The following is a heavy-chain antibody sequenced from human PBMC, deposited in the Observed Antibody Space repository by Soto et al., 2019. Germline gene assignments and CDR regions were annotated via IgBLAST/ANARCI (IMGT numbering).Heavy chain of an antibody. D-gene: IGHD2-15*01. CDR3: SRVGCSGGSCYYYYYYMDV. CDR1: GYTFTSYG. CDR2: ISAYNGKT. V-gene: IGHV1-18*01. Sequence: ASVKVSCKASGYTFTSYGISWVRQAPGQGLEWMGWISAYNGKTNYAQKLQGKVTMTTDTSTSTAYMELRSLRSDVTAVYYCSRVGCSGGSCYYYYYYMDVWGKGTTVTVSS. J-gene: IGHJ6*03.